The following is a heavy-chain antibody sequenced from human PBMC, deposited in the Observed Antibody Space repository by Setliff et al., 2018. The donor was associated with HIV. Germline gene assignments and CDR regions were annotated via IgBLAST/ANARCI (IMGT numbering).Heavy chain of an antibody. V-gene: IGHV3-30*03. D-gene: IGHD2-21*01. J-gene: IGHJ3*02. CDR3: VRDTPGSDNAFDI. CDR1: RTTFSGYG. Sequence: GGSLRLSCRGFRTTFSGYGLNWVRQAPGKGLEWVAVISFDGSSKYYADSVKGRFTISRDNSGDMLFLQMASLRPEDMAVYYCVRDTPGSDNAFDIWGQGTMVTVSS. CDR2: ISFDGSSK.